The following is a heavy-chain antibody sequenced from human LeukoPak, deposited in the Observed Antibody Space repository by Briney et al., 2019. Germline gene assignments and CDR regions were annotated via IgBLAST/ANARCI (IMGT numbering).Heavy chain of an antibody. CDR2: INPNSGGT. V-gene: IGHV1-2*02. CDR1: GYTFTGYY. J-gene: IGHJ4*02. D-gene: IGHD1-1*01. Sequence: ASVKVSCKASGYTFTGYYIHWVRQAPGQGLEWMGWINPNSGGTNYAQKFQGRVTMTRDTSISTAYMELSRLRSDDTAVYYCAREGDVEPVYFDYWGQGTLVTVSS. CDR3: AREGDVEPVYFDY.